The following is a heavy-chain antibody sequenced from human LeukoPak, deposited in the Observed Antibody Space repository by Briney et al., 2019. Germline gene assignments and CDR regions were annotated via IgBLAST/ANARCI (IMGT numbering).Heavy chain of an antibody. CDR3: ARDSIVATIGYYYGMDV. J-gene: IGHJ6*02. CDR2: ISGSDSST. V-gene: IGHV3-23*01. CDR1: GFTFSTYA. D-gene: IGHD5-12*01. Sequence: GGSLRLSCAASGFTFSTYAMSWVRQAPGKGLEWVSTISGSDSSTYYADSVKGRFTISRDNAKNSLYLQMNSLRAEDTAVYYCARDSIVATIGYYYGMDVWGQGTTVTVSS.